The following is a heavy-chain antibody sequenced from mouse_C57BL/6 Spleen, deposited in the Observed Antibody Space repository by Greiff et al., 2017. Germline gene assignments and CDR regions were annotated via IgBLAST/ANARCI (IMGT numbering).Heavy chain of an antibody. V-gene: IGHV1-82*01. CDR2: IYPGDGDT. D-gene: IGHD2-3*01. CDR1: GYAFSSSW. CDR3: ASGDGFRFAY. Sequence: VQLQQSGPELVKPGASVKISCKASGYAFSSSWMNWVKQRPGKGLEWIGRIYPGDGDTNYNGKFKGKATLTADKSSSTAYMQLSSLTSEDSAVYFCASGDGFRFAYWGQGTLVTVSA. J-gene: IGHJ3*01.